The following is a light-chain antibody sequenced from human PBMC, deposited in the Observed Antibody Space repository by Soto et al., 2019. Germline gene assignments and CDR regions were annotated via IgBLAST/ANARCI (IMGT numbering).Light chain of an antibody. V-gene: IGKV3-20*01. J-gene: IGKJ1*01. CDR3: QQYGSSPVT. CDR2: GAS. CDR1: QSVSSSY. Sequence: EIVLTQSPATLSLSPGERATLSCRASQSVSSSYFAWYQQTPGQAPRLLIYGASSRATGIPDRFSGSGSGTDFTLTISRLEPEDFAVYYCQQYGSSPVTFGQGTKVDIK.